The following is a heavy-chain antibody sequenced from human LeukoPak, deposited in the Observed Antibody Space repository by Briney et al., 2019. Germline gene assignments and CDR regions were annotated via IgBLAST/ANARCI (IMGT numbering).Heavy chain of an antibody. Sequence: PGGSLRLSCAASGFTFSSYSMNWVRQAPGKGLEWVSSISSSSSYIYYADSVKGRFTIPRDNAKNSLYLQMNSLRAEDTAVYYCAREWIQTFDYWGQGTLVTVSS. CDR1: GFTFSSYS. CDR3: AREWIQTFDY. J-gene: IGHJ4*02. V-gene: IGHV3-21*01. D-gene: IGHD5-18*01. CDR2: ISSSSSYI.